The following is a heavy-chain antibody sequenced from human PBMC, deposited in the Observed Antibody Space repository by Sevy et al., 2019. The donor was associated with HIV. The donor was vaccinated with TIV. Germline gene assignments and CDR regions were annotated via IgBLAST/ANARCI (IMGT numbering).Heavy chain of an antibody. CDR2: ISSSSSTI. CDR1: GFTFSSYT. J-gene: IGHJ3*01. V-gene: IGHV3-48*02. Sequence: GGSLRLSCAASGFTFSSYTMNWVRQAPGKGLEWVSYISSSSSTIYYADSVKGRFTISRDNAKNSLYLQMNSLRDEDTAVYYCARHTVTTIRGAFDFWGQGTMVTVSS. CDR3: ARHTVTTIRGAFDF. D-gene: IGHD4-17*01.